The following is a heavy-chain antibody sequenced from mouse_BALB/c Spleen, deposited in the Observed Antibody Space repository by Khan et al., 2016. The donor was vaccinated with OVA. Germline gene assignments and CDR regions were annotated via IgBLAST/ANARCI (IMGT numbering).Heavy chain of an antibody. V-gene: IGHV1-4*01. CDR2: INPSSGYT. CDR1: GYTFTSYT. D-gene: IGHD2-14*01. J-gene: IGHJ3*01. CDR3: ARDGAYYRNDGWFAY. Sequence: QVQLKESGAELARPGASVKMSCKASGYTFTSYTIHWIKQRPGQGLEWIGYINPSSGYTNYNQKFKDKATLTADTSSTTAYMQLSSLTSDYSAVYYCARDGAYYRNDGWFAYWGQGTLVTVSA.